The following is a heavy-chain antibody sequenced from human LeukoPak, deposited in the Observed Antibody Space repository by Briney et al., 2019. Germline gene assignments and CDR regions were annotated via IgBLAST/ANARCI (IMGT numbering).Heavy chain of an antibody. Sequence: GGSLRLSCAASGFTFSSYDMHWVRHATGKGLEWVSAIGTAGDTYYPGSVKGRFTISRENAKNSLYLQMNSLRAGDTAVYYCARAKTPIAAAGPFFDYWGQGTLVTVSS. CDR3: ARAKTPIAAAGPFFDY. CDR1: GFTFSSYD. D-gene: IGHD6-13*01. J-gene: IGHJ4*02. V-gene: IGHV3-13*01. CDR2: IGTAGDT.